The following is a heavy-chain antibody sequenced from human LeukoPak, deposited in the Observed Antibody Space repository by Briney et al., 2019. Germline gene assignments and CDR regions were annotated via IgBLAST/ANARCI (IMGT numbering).Heavy chain of an antibody. CDR3: ARESGTGEWDAFDI. Sequence: GGSLRLSCAASGFTFSIYSMNWVRQAPGKGLEWVSHISSSSSAIYYADSVKGRFTISRDNAKNSLYLQMKSLRAEDTAVYYCARESGTGEWDAFDIWGQGTMVTVSS. CDR1: GFTFSIYS. J-gene: IGHJ3*02. D-gene: IGHD7-27*01. CDR2: ISSSSSAI. V-gene: IGHV3-48*01.